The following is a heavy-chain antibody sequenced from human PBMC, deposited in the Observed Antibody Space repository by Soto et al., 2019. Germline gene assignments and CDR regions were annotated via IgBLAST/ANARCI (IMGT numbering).Heavy chain of an antibody. Sequence: QVQLVQSGAEVKKPGSSVKVSCKASGGTFSSYSINWVRQAPGQGLEWMGEIIPIFGTANYAQKFQGRVTIPADESTRTAYMELSSLRSDDTAVYYCARDGGRHSGGIDYWGQGTLVTVSS. CDR3: ARDGGRHSGGIDY. CDR1: GGTFSSYS. D-gene: IGHD1-26*01. J-gene: IGHJ4*02. V-gene: IGHV1-69*01. CDR2: IIPIFGTA.